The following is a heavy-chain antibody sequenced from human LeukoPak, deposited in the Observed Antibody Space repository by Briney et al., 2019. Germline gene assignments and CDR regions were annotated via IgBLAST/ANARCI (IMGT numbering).Heavy chain of an antibody. CDR2: IYYSGST. J-gene: IGHJ6*02. V-gene: IGHV4-59*08. CDR1: GGSISSYY. Sequence: SETLSLTCTVSGGSISSYYWSWIRQPPGKGLEWIGYIYYSGSTNYNPSLKSRVTISVDTSKNQFSLKLSSVTAADTAVYYCARLGGGYSGIYYYYGMDVWGQGTTVTVSS. CDR3: ARLGGGYSGIYYYYGMDV. D-gene: IGHD5-12*01.